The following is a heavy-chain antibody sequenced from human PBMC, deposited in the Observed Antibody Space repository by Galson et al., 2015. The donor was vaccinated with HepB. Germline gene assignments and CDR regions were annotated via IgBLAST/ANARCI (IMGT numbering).Heavy chain of an antibody. Sequence: SLRLSCAASGFTFSSYAMSWVRQAPGKGLEWISAISGSGGSTYYADSVKGRFTISRDNSKDTLYLQMNSLRAEDTAVYYCAKAVESGTVTMGIDYWGQGTLVTVSS. CDR2: ISGSGGST. CDR1: GFTFSSYA. D-gene: IGHD4-17*01. CDR3: AKAVESGTVTMGIDY. V-gene: IGHV3-23*01. J-gene: IGHJ4*02.